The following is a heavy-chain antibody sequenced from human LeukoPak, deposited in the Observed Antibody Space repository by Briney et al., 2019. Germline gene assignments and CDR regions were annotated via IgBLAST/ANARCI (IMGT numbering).Heavy chain of an antibody. Sequence: SETLSLTCTVSGGSLSSYYWSWIRQPAGKGLEWIGRIYTSGSTNYNPSLKSRVTMSVDTSKNQFSLKLSSVTAADTAVYYCARANQWDKQDAFDIWGQGTMVTVSS. J-gene: IGHJ3*02. D-gene: IGHD1-26*01. V-gene: IGHV4-4*07. CDR1: GGSLSSYY. CDR3: ARANQWDKQDAFDI. CDR2: IYTSGST.